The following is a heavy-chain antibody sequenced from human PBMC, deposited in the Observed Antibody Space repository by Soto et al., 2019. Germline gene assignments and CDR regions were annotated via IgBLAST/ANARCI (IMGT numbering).Heavy chain of an antibody. CDR2: IYHSGST. CDR1: GGSISSSNW. V-gene: IGHV4-4*02. Sequence: QVQLQESGPGLVKPSGTLSLTCAVSGGSISSSNWWSWVRQPPGKGLEWIGEIYHSGSTNYNPSRKSRVTISVDKSKTQFSLKLSSVTAADTAVYYCARGKSSPPPANWFDPWGQGTLVTVSS. J-gene: IGHJ5*02. D-gene: IGHD6-6*01. CDR3: ARGKSSPPPANWFDP.